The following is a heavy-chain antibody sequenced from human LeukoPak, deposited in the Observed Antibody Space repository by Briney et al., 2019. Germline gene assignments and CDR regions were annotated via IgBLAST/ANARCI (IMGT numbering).Heavy chain of an antibody. CDR2: IYHSGST. D-gene: IGHD5-18*01. Sequence: SGTLSLTCALSGGSISSSNWWSWVRQPPGKGLEWIGEIYHSGSTNYNPSLKSRVTISVDKSKNQFSLKLSSVTAAHTAVYYCASIDHHVDTATVTYHYYMDVWGKGTTVTVSS. CDR3: ASIDHHVDTATVTYHYYMDV. CDR1: GGSISSSNW. V-gene: IGHV4-4*02. J-gene: IGHJ6*03.